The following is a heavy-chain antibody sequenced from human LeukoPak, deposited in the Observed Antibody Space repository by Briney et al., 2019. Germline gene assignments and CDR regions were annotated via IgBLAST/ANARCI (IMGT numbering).Heavy chain of an antibody. CDR2: IKEDESEK. CDR1: GFSFSSYW. Sequence: GGSLRLSCSASGFSFSSYWMSWVRQAPGKGLEWVANIKEDESEKDYVDSVKGRFTISRDNAKNSLYLQMSSLRAEDTAVYYCATYSGAHHKTFDSWGQGTLVTVSS. CDR3: ATYSGAHHKTFDS. V-gene: IGHV3-7*03. J-gene: IGHJ4*02. D-gene: IGHD1-26*01.